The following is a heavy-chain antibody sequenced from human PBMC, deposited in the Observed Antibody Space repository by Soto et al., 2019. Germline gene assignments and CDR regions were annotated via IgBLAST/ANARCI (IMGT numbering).Heavy chain of an antibody. J-gene: IGHJ6*02. Sequence: ASVKVSCKASGGTFSSYAISWVRQAPGQGLEWMGGIIPIFGTANYAQKFQGRVTVTADESTSTAYMELSSLRSEDTAVYYCARDILVPKGIAVAREEEYYYGMDVWGQGTTVTVSS. V-gene: IGHV1-69*13. D-gene: IGHD6-19*01. CDR1: GGTFSSYA. CDR3: ARDILVPKGIAVAREEEYYYGMDV. CDR2: IIPIFGTA.